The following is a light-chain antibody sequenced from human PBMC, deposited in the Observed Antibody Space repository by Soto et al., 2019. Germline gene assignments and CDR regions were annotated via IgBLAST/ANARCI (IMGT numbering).Light chain of an antibody. J-gene: IGKJ3*01. CDR3: QQSYSTPLVT. V-gene: IGKV1-39*01. CDR2: AAS. CDR1: QSISSY. Sequence: DIQMTQSPSSLSASVGDRVTITCRASQSISSYLNWYQQKPGKAPKLLIYAASSLQSGVPSRFSGSGSGTDFTLTISSLQPEDFATYYCQQSYSTPLVTFGPGTKVDN.